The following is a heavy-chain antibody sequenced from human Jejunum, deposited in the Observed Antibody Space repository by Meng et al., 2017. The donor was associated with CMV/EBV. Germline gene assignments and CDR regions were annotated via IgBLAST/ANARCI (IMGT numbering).Heavy chain of an antibody. D-gene: IGHD3-3*01. CDR1: GVRVSDNY. CDR3: AREQMGAWSGYFDY. J-gene: IGHJ4*02. CDR2: LYTDGSA. V-gene: IGHV3-53*01. Sequence: SGVRVSDNYMVWVRQVAGKGLQWVSTLYTDGSAHYAPSVEGRFTISKDNSNNMVYLQMNSLGAEDTAVYYCAREQMGAWSGYFDYWGQGVLVTVSS.